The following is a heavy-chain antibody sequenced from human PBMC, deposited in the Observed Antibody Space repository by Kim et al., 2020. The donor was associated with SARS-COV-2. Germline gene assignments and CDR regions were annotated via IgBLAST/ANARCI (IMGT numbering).Heavy chain of an antibody. CDR2: ISYDGSNK. Sequence: GGSLRLSCAASGFTFSSYGMHWVRQSPGKGLEWVAVISYDGSNKYYADSVKGRFTISRDNSKNTLYLQMNSLRAEDTAVYYCAKLSNPFDYWGQGTLVTVSS. V-gene: IGHV3-30*18. CDR1: GFTFSSYG. J-gene: IGHJ4*02. CDR3: AKLSNPFDY.